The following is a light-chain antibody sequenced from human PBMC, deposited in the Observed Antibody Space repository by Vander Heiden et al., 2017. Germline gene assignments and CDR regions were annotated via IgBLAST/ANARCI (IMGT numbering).Light chain of an antibody. CDR3: QQYGRSPPYT. J-gene: IGKJ2*01. CDR1: QSVSSSY. Sequence: IALTDVSGTLSLSPGERATLSCRASQSVSSSYLAWYQQKPGQAPRLLIYGASSRATGIPDSFSGSGSGTDFTLTISRLEPEDFAVYYCQQYGRSPPYTFGQGTKVEIK. V-gene: IGKV3-20*01. CDR2: GAS.